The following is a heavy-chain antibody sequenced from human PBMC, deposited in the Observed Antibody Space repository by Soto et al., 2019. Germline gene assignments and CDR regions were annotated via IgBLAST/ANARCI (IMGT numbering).Heavy chain of an antibody. CDR3: ARDADCSGGSCYSRGGYFDY. CDR2: ISYDGSNK. J-gene: IGHJ4*02. Sequence: QVQVVESGGGVVQPGRSLRLSCAASGFTFSSYAMHWVRQAPGKGLEWVAVISYDGSNKYYADSVKGRFTISRDNSKNTLYLQMNSLRAEDTAVYYCARDADCSGGSCYSRGGYFDYWGQGTLVTVSS. CDR1: GFTFSSYA. V-gene: IGHV3-30-3*01. D-gene: IGHD2-15*01.